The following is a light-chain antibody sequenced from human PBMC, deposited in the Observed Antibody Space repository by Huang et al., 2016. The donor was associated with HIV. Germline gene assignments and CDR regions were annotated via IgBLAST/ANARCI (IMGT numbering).Light chain of an antibody. CDR2: AAS. V-gene: IGKV1-39*01. CDR3: QQTYTGVT. Sequence: DIQVTQSPSSLSASVGDRVTITCRASQSINTYLNWFQQRPGKAPKVLISAASTLQSGVPSRFSGGGSGTHFTLTITSLQPEDFATYYCQQTYTGVTFGQGTKVEIK. J-gene: IGKJ1*01. CDR1: QSINTY.